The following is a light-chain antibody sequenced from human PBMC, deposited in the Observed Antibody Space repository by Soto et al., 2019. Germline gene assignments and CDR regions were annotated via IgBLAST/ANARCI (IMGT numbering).Light chain of an antibody. CDR3: QQSFRAPLS. CDR1: QTISSY. J-gene: IGKJ4*01. CDR2: GVF. V-gene: IGKV1-39*01. Sequence: DIQMTQSPSSLSASVGDRVTITFRASQTISSYLNWYQQKPGKVPKLLIYGVFSLHSGVPSRFSGSGSWTDFTLTINNLQPEYFATYYCQQSFRAPLSFGGGTKVEIK.